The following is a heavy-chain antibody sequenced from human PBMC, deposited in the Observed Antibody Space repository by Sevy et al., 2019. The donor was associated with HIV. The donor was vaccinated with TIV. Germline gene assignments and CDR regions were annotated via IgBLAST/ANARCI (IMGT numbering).Heavy chain of an antibody. D-gene: IGHD6-6*01. CDR2: ISSSGSTI. CDR1: GFTFSDYY. J-gene: IGHJ5*02. V-gene: IGHV3-11*01. Sequence: GGSLRLSCAASGFTFSDYYMSWIRQAPGKGLEWVSYISSSGSTIYYADSVKGRFTISRDNAKNSLYLQMNSLRAEDTAVYYCARTAKYSSSSRGWFDPWGQGTLVTVSS. CDR3: ARTAKYSSSSRGWFDP.